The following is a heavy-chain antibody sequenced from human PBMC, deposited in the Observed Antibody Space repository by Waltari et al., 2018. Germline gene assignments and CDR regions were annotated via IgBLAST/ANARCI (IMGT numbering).Heavy chain of an antibody. J-gene: IGHJ4*02. Sequence: EVQLVESGGALVQPGGSLRLACAASGFTFNKHWMSWVRQAPGKGLGGVASIKEDGSEANYLESVKGRFTISRDNAKNSLFLQMNSLRAEDTAVYYCSDPPSDFWGQGTQVIVSS. D-gene: IGHD2-21*01. CDR3: SDPPSDF. CDR1: GFTFNKHW. V-gene: IGHV3-7*03. CDR2: IKEDGSEA.